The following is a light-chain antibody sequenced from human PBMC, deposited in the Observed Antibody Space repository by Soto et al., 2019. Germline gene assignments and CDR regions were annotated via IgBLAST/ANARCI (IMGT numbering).Light chain of an antibody. J-gene: IGKJ2*01. CDR3: QQRSYWPLT. V-gene: IGKV3-11*01. Sequence: EIVLTQSPAILSLSPGERATLSCRASQSVSSSYLAWYQQKPGQAPRLLIYDASSRATGIPARFSGSASGTDFTLTISSLEPEDFAVYYCQQRSYWPLTFGQGTRLEIK. CDR2: DAS. CDR1: QSVSSSY.